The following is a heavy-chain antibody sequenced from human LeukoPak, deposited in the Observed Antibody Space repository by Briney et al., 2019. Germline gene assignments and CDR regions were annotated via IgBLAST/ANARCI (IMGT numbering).Heavy chain of an antibody. V-gene: IGHV4-39*01. D-gene: IGHD2-2*01. CDR3: ARPDCSSTSCYGVGFDY. J-gene: IGHJ4*02. Sequence: PSETLSLTCTVSGGSISSSSYYWGWIRQPPGKGLEWIGSIYYSGSTYYNPSLKSRVTISVDTSKNQFSLKLSSVTAADTAVHYCARPDCSSTSCYGVGFDYWGQGTLVTVSS. CDR2: IYYSGST. CDR1: GGSISSSSYY.